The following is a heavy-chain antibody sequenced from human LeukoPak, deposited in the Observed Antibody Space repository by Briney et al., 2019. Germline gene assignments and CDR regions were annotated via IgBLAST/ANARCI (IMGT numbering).Heavy chain of an antibody. CDR1: GFTFSAYW. V-gene: IGHV3-7*03. D-gene: IGHD4-23*01. CDR2: IKQDGSDK. J-gene: IGHJ4*02. CDR3: ARKTVVGSYFDY. Sequence: GALLLFCAASGFTFSAYWMSWVRQAPGKGLEWVSNIKQDGSDKYYVDSVKGRFTISRDNAKNSLYLQMNSLRAEDTAVYYCARKTVVGSYFDYWGQGTPVTVSS.